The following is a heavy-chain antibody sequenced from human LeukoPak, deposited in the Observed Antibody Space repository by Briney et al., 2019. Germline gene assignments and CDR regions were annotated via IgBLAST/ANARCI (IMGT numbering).Heavy chain of an antibody. Sequence: SVKVSCKASGGTFSSYAISWVRQAPGQGLEWMGRIIPILGIANYAQKFQGRVTITADKSTSTAYMELSSLRSEDTAVYYCARPETTVVTKDPYYYGMDVCGQGTTVTVSS. V-gene: IGHV1-69*04. CDR1: GGTFSSYA. J-gene: IGHJ6*02. CDR2: IIPILGIA. D-gene: IGHD4-17*01. CDR3: ARPETTVVTKDPYYYGMDV.